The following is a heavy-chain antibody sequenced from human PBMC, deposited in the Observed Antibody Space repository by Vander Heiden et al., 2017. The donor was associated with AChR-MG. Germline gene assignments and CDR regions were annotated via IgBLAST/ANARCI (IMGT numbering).Heavy chain of an antibody. J-gene: IGHJ4*02. V-gene: IGHV3-30-3*01. CDR2: ISYDGSNR. Sequence: QVHLVESGGGVVQPGRSLRLSCAVSGFTFSSFAMHWVRQAPGKGLEWVAFISYDGSNRRYADSVKGRFTTSRDNSGSTLYLEMNNLRAEDTSMYYCARDGAYSTSWYLENWGQGTLGTVSS. CDR1: GFTFSSFA. D-gene: IGHD6-13*01. CDR3: ARDGAYSTSWYLEN.